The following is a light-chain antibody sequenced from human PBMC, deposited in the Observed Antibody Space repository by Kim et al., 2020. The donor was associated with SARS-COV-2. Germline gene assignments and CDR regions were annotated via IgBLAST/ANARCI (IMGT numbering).Light chain of an antibody. V-gene: IGLV3-9*01. J-gene: IGLJ2*01. CDR1: NIGRKK. CDR3: QVLDSSSVV. Sequence: VALGQTARITCGGNNIGRKKVHWYQQKPGQAPVLVIYRDYNRPSGIPERFSGSNSGNTATLTISRAQAGDEADYYCQVLDSSSVVFGGGTKLTVL. CDR2: RDY.